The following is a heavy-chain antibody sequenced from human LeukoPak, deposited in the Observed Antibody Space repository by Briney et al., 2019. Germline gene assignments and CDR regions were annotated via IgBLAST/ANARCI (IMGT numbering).Heavy chain of an antibody. V-gene: IGHV1-69*05. J-gene: IGHJ4*02. CDR1: GGTFSSYA. CDR2: ISPIFGTA. D-gene: IGHD5-18*01. CDR3: ARGWIQLWLPGELGY. Sequence: SVKVSCKASGGTFSSYAISWVRQAPGQGLEWMGGISPIFGTANYAQKFQGRVTITTDESTSTAYMELSSLRSEDTAVYYCARGWIQLWLPGELGYWGQGTLVTVSS.